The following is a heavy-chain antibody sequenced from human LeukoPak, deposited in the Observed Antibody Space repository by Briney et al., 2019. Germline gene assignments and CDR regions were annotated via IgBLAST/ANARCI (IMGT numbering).Heavy chain of an antibody. V-gene: IGHV4-59*01. Sequence: SETLSLPCTVSGGSISSYYWSWIRQPPGKGLEWIGYIYYSGSTNYNPSLKSRVTISVDTSKNQFSLKLSSVTAADTAVYYCARGLIGFGELYLDYWGQGTLVTVSS. D-gene: IGHD3-10*01. CDR3: ARGLIGFGELYLDY. CDR1: GGSISSYY. J-gene: IGHJ4*02. CDR2: IYYSGST.